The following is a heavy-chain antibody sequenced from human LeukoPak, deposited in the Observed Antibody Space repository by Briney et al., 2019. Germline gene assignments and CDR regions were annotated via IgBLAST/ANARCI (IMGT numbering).Heavy chain of an antibody. J-gene: IGHJ4*02. CDR2: IKSDGSST. Sequence: PGGSLRLSCAASGFTFSNYWMHWVRQAPGKGPVWVSRIKSDGSSTRFADSVQGRFTISRDNGKNTLYLQMNSPRAEDTAVYYCARGGETNNWYPGYFDHWGQGALVTVSS. V-gene: IGHV3-74*01. CDR1: GFTFSNYW. D-gene: IGHD1-1*01. CDR3: ARGGETNNWYPGYFDH.